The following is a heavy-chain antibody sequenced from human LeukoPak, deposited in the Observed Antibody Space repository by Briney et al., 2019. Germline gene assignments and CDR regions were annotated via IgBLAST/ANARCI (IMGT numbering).Heavy chain of an antibody. CDR3: ASYVSRTMRDS. D-gene: IGHD3-16*01. J-gene: IGHJ4*02. V-gene: IGHV4-39*01. Sequence: PSETLSLTCTVSGGSITTSYHYWGWIRQPPGKGLEWIGSIDYRERTTYNPSHKSRVTISADTSRNQFSLKLSSVTARDTAVYYCASYVSRTMRDSWGQGTLVSVSS. CDR2: IDYRERT. CDR1: GGSITTSYHY.